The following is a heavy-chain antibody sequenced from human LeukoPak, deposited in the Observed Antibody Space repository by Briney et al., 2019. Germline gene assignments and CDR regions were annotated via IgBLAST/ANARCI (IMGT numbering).Heavy chain of an antibody. Sequence: GASVKVSCKASGYTFSSYGITWVRQAPGQGLEWMGWISGYNDNTNYAQKLQGRVTMTTDTSTSTAYMELRSLRSDDTAVYYCARDSQGHSSGWYRLDYWGQGTLVTVSS. CDR1: GYTFSSYG. J-gene: IGHJ4*02. D-gene: IGHD6-19*01. CDR2: ISGYNDNT. CDR3: ARDSQGHSSGWYRLDY. V-gene: IGHV1-18*01.